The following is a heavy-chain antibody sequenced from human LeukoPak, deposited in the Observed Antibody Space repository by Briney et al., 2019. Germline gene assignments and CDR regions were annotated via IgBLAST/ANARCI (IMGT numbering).Heavy chain of an antibody. D-gene: IGHD6-19*01. CDR3: ARVIAVAGALNAFDI. V-gene: IGHV4-59*01. J-gene: IGHJ3*02. Sequence: SETLSLTCTVSGGSISSYYWSWIRQPPGKGLEWVGYIYYSGSTNYNPSLKSRVTISVDTSKNQFSLKLKSVTAADTAVYYCARVIAVAGALNAFDIWGQGTVATVSS. CDR1: GGSISSYY. CDR2: IYYSGST.